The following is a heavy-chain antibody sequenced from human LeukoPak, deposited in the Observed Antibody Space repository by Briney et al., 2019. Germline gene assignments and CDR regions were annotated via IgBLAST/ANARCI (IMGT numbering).Heavy chain of an antibody. J-gene: IGHJ3*02. CDR1: GYTFTGYY. Sequence: ASVKVSCKASGYTFTGYYMHWVRQAPGQGLEWMGWINPNSGGTNYAQKFQGRVTMTRDTSISTAYMELSRLRSDDTARYYCARDGPYDSGAFEIWGQGTMVAVSS. V-gene: IGHV1-2*02. D-gene: IGHD3-22*01. CDR2: INPNSGGT. CDR3: ARDGPYDSGAFEI.